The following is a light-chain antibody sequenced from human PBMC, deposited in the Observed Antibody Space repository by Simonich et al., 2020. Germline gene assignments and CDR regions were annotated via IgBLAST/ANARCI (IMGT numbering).Light chain of an antibody. CDR2: DVS. Sequence: QSALTQPASVSGSPGQSITISCPGTSSDVGGYNYVSWYQQHPGKAPKLMIYDVSKRPSGVPDRFSGSKSGNTASLTISGLQAEDEADYYCCSYAGSYTEVFGGGTKLTVL. J-gene: IGLJ3*02. CDR3: CSYAGSYTEV. V-gene: IGLV2-11*01. CDR1: SSDVGGYNY.